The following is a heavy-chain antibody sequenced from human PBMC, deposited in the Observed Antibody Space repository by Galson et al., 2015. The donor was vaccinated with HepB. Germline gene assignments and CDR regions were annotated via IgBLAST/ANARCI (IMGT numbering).Heavy chain of an antibody. CDR2: IYSGGST. J-gene: IGHJ6*02. CDR1: GFTVSSNY. V-gene: IGHV3-66*01. D-gene: IGHD6-13*01. Sequence: SLRLSCAASGFTVSSNYMSWVRQAPGKGLEWVSVIYSGGSTYYADSVKGRFTISRDNSKNTLYLQMNSLRAEDTAVYYCARTRLGIASDYYGMDVWGQGTTVTVSS. CDR3: ARTRLGIASDYYGMDV.